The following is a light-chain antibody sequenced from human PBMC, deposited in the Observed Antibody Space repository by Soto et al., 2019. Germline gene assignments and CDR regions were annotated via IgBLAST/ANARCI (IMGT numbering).Light chain of an antibody. CDR2: DAS. CDR3: QQYNSYSLT. V-gene: IGKV1-5*01. J-gene: IGKJ1*01. CDR1: QSISSY. Sequence: DIQLTQSPSFLSASVGDRVAITCRASQSISSYLNWYQQKPGKAPRLLIYDASSLQSGVPSRFSGSGSATEFTLTISSLQPDDFATYYCQQYNSYSLTFGQGTKVDIK.